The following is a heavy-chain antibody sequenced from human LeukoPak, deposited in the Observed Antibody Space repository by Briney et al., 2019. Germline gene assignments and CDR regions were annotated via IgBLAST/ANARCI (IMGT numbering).Heavy chain of an antibody. Sequence: SGGSLRLSCAASGFTFTKYWMSWVRQAPGKRLECVASINQDESVKRYVDSAKGRFTISRDNTQNSVYLEMNSLTAEDTALYYCARDPWAQQEGDGFDIWGQGTMVTVSS. CDR2: INQDESVK. CDR1: GFTFTKYW. D-gene: IGHD6-13*01. CDR3: ARDPWAQQEGDGFDI. J-gene: IGHJ3*02. V-gene: IGHV3-7*03.